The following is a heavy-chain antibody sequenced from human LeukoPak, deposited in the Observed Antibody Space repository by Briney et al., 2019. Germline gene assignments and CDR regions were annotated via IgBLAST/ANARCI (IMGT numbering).Heavy chain of an antibody. Sequence: PGGSLRLSCAASGFTFSTYNMNWVRQAPGKGLEWVSSISTSSTYIYYADSVKGRFTISRDNAENSLYLQMSCLRVEDTAIYYCARDRRATVTTAAFDYWGQGTLVTVSS. D-gene: IGHD4-17*01. V-gene: IGHV3-21*01. J-gene: IGHJ4*02. CDR1: GFTFSTYN. CDR3: ARDRRATVTTAAFDY. CDR2: ISTSSTYI.